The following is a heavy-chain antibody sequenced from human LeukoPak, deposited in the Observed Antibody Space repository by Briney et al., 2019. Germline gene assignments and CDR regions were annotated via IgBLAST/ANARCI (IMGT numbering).Heavy chain of an antibody. J-gene: IGHJ3*02. V-gene: IGHV3-64*01. CDR3: ARAFHGSGSYYAFDI. CDR1: GFTFSSYA. Sequence: PGGSLRLSCAASGFTFSSYAMHWVRQAPGKGLEYVSAISSNGGSTYYANSVKGRFTISRDNSKNTLYLQMGSLRAEDMAVYYCARAFHGSGSYYAFDIWGQGTMVTVSS. D-gene: IGHD3-10*01. CDR2: ISSNGGST.